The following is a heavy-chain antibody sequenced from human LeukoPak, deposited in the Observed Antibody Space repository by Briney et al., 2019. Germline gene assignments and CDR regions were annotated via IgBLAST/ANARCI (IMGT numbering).Heavy chain of an antibody. CDR3: AKKAGSSSGGSLLDY. J-gene: IGHJ4*02. D-gene: IGHD6-19*01. V-gene: IGHV3-30*02. CDR1: GFTFSSYG. CDR2: IRYDGSNK. Sequence: PGGSLRLSCAASGFTFSSYGMHWVRQAPGKGLEWVAFIRYDGSNKYYADSVKGRFTISRDNSKNTLYLQMNSLRAEDTAVYYCAKKAGSSSGGSLLDYWGQGTLVTVSS.